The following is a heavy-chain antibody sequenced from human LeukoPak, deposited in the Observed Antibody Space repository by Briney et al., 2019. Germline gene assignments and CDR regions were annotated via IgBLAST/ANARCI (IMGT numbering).Heavy chain of an antibody. CDR1: GYTFTSYD. V-gene: IGHV1-8*01. D-gene: IGHD3-16*01. CDR2: MNPNSGNT. J-gene: IGHJ5*02. Sequence: ASVKVSCKASGYTFTSYDINWVRQATGQGLEWMGWMNPNSGNTGYAQKFQGRVTMTRNTSISTAYMELSSLRSEDTAVYYCAKKAGDYSTVWTWFDPWGQGTLVTVSS. CDR3: AKKAGDYSTVWTWFDP.